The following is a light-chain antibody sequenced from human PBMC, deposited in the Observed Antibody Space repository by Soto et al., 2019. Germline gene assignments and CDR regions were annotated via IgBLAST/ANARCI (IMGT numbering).Light chain of an antibody. CDR2: KND. Sequence: QSVLTKPPSASGTPGQRVTISCSGSSSNIGRNYVCWFRHLPGTAPKLLIYKNDQRPSGAPDRVSGSKSGTSASLAISGLRSEHEADYYCAAWDDILSAYVFGTGTKLTVL. CDR3: AAWDDILSAYV. V-gene: IGLV1-47*01. CDR1: SSNIGRNY. J-gene: IGLJ1*01.